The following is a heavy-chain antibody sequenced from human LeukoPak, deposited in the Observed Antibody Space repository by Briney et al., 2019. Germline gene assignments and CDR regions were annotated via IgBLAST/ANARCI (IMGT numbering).Heavy chain of an antibody. Sequence: GGSLRLSCAASGFTFDDYAMHWVRQAPGKGLEWVSGISWNSGSIGYADSVKGRFTISRDNAKNSLYLQMNSLRAEDMALYYCAKSRITMIVVLDYWGQGTLVTVSS. CDR2: ISWNSGSI. V-gene: IGHV3-9*03. D-gene: IGHD3-22*01. CDR1: GFTFDDYA. J-gene: IGHJ4*02. CDR3: AKSRITMIVVLDY.